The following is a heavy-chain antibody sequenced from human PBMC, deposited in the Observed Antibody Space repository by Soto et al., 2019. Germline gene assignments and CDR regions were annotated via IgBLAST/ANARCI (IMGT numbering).Heavy chain of an antibody. J-gene: IGHJ5*01. CDR3: ASASRYNGSGLSWFDS. Sequence: QVQLVQSGAEVKKPGSSVKVSCKASGGSLNSHAFSWVRRAPGQGLEWMGKIVPVLDTPNYAQKFQGRLTITADESTSTVYIELSSLTSEDTAVYYCASASRYNGSGLSWFDSWGQGTLVTVSS. CDR2: IVPVLDTP. V-gene: IGHV1-69*11. D-gene: IGHD3-10*01. CDR1: GGSLNSHA.